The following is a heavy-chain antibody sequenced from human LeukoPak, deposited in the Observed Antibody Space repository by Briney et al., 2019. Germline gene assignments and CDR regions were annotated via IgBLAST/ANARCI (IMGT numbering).Heavy chain of an antibody. Sequence: PGGSLRLSFSVFGFTFSNYAMHWVRQAPGKGLEWISYMSHDSGIRYYADSVRGRFTISRDNAKNSLYLQMHSLRAEDTAVYYCVRDNPRCCGVIPAKIDDYWGQGTLVTVSS. CDR2: MSHDSGIR. V-gene: IGHV3-48*01. J-gene: IGHJ4*02. CDR1: GFTFSNYA. D-gene: IGHD2-15*01. CDR3: VRDNPRCCGVIPAKIDDY.